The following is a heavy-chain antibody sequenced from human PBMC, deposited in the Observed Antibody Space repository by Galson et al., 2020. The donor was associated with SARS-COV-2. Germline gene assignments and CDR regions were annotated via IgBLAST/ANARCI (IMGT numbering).Heavy chain of an antibody. J-gene: IGHJ6*02. CDR3: AKERGYYYGMDV. CDR1: GFTFDDYA. CDR2: ISWNSGSI. Sequence: RSGGSLRLSCAASGFTFDDYAMHWVRQAPGKGLEWVSGISWNSGSIGYADSVKGRFTISRDNAKNSLYLQMNSLRAEDTALYYCAKERGYYYGMDVWGQGTTVTVSS. V-gene: IGHV3-9*01.